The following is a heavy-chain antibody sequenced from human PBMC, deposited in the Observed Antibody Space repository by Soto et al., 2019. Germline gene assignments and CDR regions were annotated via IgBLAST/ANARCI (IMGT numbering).Heavy chain of an antibody. Sequence: PGGSLRLSCSASGFTFSSYSMSWVRQAPGKGLEWVSSISGSAGTTYYADSVKGHFTISRDNSKSTLYLQMNSLRVEDTAVYYCAKEWSSGMDVWGQGTTVTVS. CDR3: AKEWSSGMDV. D-gene: IGHD2-15*01. J-gene: IGHJ6*02. CDR2: ISGSAGTT. CDR1: GFTFSSYS. V-gene: IGHV3-23*01.